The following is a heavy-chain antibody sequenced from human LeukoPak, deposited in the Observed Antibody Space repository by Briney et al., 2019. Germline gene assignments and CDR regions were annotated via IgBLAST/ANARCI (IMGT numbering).Heavy chain of an antibody. D-gene: IGHD3-22*01. CDR3: ARADSSGYYYNDAFDI. V-gene: IGHV3-11*04. Sequence: GGSLRLSCAASGFTFSDYYMSWIRQAPGKGLEWVSYISSSGSTIYYADSVKGRFTISRDNAKNSLYLQMNSLRAEDTAVYYCARADSSGYYYNDAFDIWGQGTMVTVSP. J-gene: IGHJ3*02. CDR2: ISSSGSTI. CDR1: GFTFSDYY.